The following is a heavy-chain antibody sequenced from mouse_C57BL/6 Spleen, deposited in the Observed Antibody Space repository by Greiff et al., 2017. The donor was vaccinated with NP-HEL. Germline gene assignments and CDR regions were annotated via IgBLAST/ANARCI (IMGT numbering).Heavy chain of an antibody. Sequence: ESGPGLVKPSQSLSLTCSVTGYSITSGYYWNWIRQFPGNKLEWMGYISYDGSNNYNPSLKNRISITRDTSKNQFFLKLNSVTTEDTATYYCANQAEDYAMDYWGQGTSVTVSS. J-gene: IGHJ4*01. CDR2: ISYDGSN. D-gene: IGHD3-2*02. V-gene: IGHV3-6*01. CDR1: GYSITSGYY. CDR3: ANQAEDYAMDY.